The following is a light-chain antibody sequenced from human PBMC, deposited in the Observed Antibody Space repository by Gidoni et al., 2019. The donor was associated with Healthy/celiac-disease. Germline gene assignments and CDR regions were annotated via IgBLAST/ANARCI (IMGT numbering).Light chain of an antibody. V-gene: IGKV3-11*01. CDR2: DAS. CDR3: QQRSNWLT. J-gene: IGKJ4*01. CDR1: QSVSSY. Sequence: ELVLTQSPATLSLSPGERATLSCSASQSVSSYLAWYQQKPGQAPRLLIYDASNRATGIPARFSGSGSGTDFTLTISSLEPEDFAVYYCQQRSNWLTFGGXTKVEIK.